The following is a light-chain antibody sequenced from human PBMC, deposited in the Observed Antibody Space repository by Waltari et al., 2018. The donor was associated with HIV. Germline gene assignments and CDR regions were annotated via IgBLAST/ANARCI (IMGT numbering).Light chain of an antibody. CDR3: QQYYSTPYT. V-gene: IGKV4-1*01. Sequence: DIVMTQSPDSLVVSLGERATINCKSSQSVLYSSNNKNYLAWYQQKPGQPPKLLIYWASPRESGVPDRFSGSGSGTDFTLTISSLQAEDVAVYYCQQYYSTPYTFGQGTKLEIK. CDR2: WAS. J-gene: IGKJ2*01. CDR1: QSVLYSSNNKNY.